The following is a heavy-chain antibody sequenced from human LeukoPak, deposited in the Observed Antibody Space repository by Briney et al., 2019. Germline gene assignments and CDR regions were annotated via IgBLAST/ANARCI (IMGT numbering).Heavy chain of an antibody. Sequence: SETLSLTCTVSGGSISSYYWSWIRQPAGKGLEWIGRIYTSGSTNYNPSLKSRVTMSVDTSKNQFSLKLSSVTAADTAVYYCARDWFLDGRNWFDPWGQGTLVTVSS. CDR3: ARDWFLDGRNWFDP. CDR2: IYTSGST. D-gene: IGHD3-10*01. J-gene: IGHJ5*02. CDR1: GGSISSYY. V-gene: IGHV4-4*07.